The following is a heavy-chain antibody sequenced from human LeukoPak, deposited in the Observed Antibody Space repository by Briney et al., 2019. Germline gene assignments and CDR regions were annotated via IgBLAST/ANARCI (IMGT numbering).Heavy chain of an antibody. V-gene: IGHV1-69*05. J-gene: IGHJ4*02. CDR2: IVPMFGIA. D-gene: IGHD5-24*01. CDR3: ATTSVRDGFNYFDY. Sequence: SVKVSCKASGGTFITYGINWVRQAPGQGLEWMGGIVPMFGIANYAQKFVGRVSITTDESSTTAYMELSSLRSEDTAFYYCATTSVRDGFNYFDYWGQGTLVPVSS. CDR1: GGTFITYG.